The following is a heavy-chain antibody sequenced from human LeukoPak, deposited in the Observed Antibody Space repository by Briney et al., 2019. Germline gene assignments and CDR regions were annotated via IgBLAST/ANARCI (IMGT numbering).Heavy chain of an antibody. CDR2: VHQSGST. CDR1: GGSIGTYY. V-gene: IGHV4-59*08. CDR3: ERNFDN. Sequence: SETLSLTCTVSGGSIGTYYWSWVRQPPGKGLEWIGYVHQSGSTNYNPSLKSRVVISVDTSTNRFSLQLTSVTAADTGVYYCERNFDNWGQGTLVTVSS. J-gene: IGHJ4*02.